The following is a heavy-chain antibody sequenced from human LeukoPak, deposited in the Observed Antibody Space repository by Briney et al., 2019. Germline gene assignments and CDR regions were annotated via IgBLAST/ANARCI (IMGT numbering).Heavy chain of an antibody. Sequence: GGSLRLSCAASGFTFSSYWMSWVRQAPGKGLEWVANIKQDGSEKYYVDPVKGRFTISRDNAKNSLYLQMNSLRAEDTAVYYCARDLFQLTPLGYCSGGSCLYFDYWGQGTLVTVSS. D-gene: IGHD2-15*01. CDR3: ARDLFQLTPLGYCSGGSCLYFDY. J-gene: IGHJ4*02. CDR1: GFTFSSYW. V-gene: IGHV3-7*01. CDR2: IKQDGSEK.